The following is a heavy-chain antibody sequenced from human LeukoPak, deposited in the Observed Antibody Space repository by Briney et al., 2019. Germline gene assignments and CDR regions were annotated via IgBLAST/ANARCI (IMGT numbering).Heavy chain of an antibody. J-gene: IGHJ4*02. Sequence: GGSLRLSCVASGLTFSKYNMNWVRQAPGKGLECISYISSSSSTMYYADSVKGRFTISRDNAKNSLYLQMNSLRAEDTAVYYCAMEPTNANLLPPVIQWGQGTLVTVSS. D-gene: IGHD3-16*02. CDR1: GLTFSKYN. CDR2: ISSSSSTM. V-gene: IGHV3-48*01. CDR3: AMEPTNANLLPPVIQ.